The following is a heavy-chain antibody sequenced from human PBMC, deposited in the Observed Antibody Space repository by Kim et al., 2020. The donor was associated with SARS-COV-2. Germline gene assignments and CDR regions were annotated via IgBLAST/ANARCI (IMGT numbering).Heavy chain of an antibody. D-gene: IGHD6-19*01. J-gene: IGHJ4*02. CDR1: GFTFSSYA. V-gene: IGHV3-30*04. Sequence: GGSLRLSCAASGFTFSSYAMHWVRQAPGKGLEWVAVISYDGSNKYYADSVKGRFTISRDNSKNTLYLQMNSLRAEDTAVYYCARVLVWYQSGYSSGWLALDYWGQGTLVTVSS. CDR2: ISYDGSNK. CDR3: ARVLVWYQSGYSSGWLALDY.